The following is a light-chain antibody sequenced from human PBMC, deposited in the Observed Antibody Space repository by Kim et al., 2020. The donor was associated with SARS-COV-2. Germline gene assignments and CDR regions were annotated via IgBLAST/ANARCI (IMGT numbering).Light chain of an antibody. CDR3: QQSSSTPRT. CDR2: AAS. V-gene: IGKV1-39*01. Sequence: DIQMTQSPSSLSASVGDRVTITCRANQSISSYLDWYQQKPGKATKLLIYAASSLQSGVPSRLSGSGSGTDFTLTISSLQPEDFATYYCQQSSSTPRTFGQGTKVDIK. CDR1: QSISSY. J-gene: IGKJ1*01.